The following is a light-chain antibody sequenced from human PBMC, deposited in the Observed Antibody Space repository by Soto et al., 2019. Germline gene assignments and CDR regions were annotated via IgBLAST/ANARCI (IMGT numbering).Light chain of an antibody. CDR1: SGDVESYNL. V-gene: IGLV2-23*02. CDR3: CSYSASSTLVV. Sequence: QSVLTQPASVSGSPGQSITISCTGTSGDVESYNLVSWYQHYPGKAPKLMIYEVTERPSGVSNRFSGSKSGNTASLTISGLQAEDEADYYCCSYSASSTLVVFGGGTKVTVL. CDR2: EVT. J-gene: IGLJ2*01.